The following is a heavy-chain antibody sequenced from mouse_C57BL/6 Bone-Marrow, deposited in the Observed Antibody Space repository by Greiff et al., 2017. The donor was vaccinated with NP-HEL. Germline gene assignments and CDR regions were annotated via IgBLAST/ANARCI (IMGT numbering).Heavy chain of an antibody. CDR2: IDPSDSYT. CDR3: ARDGGRGSYYAMDY. D-gene: IGHD2-3*01. Sequence: QVQLQQPGAELVRPGTSVKLSCKASGYTFTSYWMHWVKQRPGQGLEWIGVIDPSDSYTNYNQKFKGKATLTVDTSSSTAYMQLSSLTSEDSAVYYCARDGGRGSYYAMDYWGQGTSVTVSS. CDR1: GYTFTSYW. V-gene: IGHV1-59*01. J-gene: IGHJ4*01.